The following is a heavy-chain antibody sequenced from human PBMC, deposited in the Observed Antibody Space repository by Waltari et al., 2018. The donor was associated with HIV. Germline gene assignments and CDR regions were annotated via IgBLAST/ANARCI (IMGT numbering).Heavy chain of an antibody. CDR1: GGSFSDYY. J-gene: IGHJ2*01. D-gene: IGHD2-21*02. CDR3: ARSHHGGNSRYFDL. V-gene: IGHV4-34*01. Sequence: QVQLQQWGAGLLKPSETLSLTCAVYGGSFSDYYWNWIRQSPGKGLEWIGEINHSGSAKYNPSLKSRVTISVDTSKKQFSLKVSSVTAADTAVYFCARSHHGGNSRYFDLWGRGTLVTVSS. CDR2: INHSGSA.